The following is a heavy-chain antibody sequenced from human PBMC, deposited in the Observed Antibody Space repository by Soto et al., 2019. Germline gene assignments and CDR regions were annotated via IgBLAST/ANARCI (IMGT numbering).Heavy chain of an antibody. Sequence: EVQLLESVGGLVQPGGSLRLSCAASGFTFSSYAMSWVRQAPGKGLEWVSAISGSGGSTYYADSLKGRFTISRDNSKNTLYLQMNSLRADDTAVYYCATLYMTSVTPGGGVDYWGQGTLVTVSS. CDR1: GFTFSSYA. CDR3: ATLYMTSVTPGGGVDY. J-gene: IGHJ4*02. CDR2: ISGSGGST. D-gene: IGHD4-4*01. V-gene: IGHV3-23*01.